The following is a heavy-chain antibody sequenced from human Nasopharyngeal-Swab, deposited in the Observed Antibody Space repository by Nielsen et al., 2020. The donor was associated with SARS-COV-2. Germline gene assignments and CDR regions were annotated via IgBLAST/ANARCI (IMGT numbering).Heavy chain of an antibody. V-gene: IGHV1-46*01. J-gene: IGHJ4*02. Sequence: ASVKVSCKASGYTFTRYYIHWVRQAPGQGLEWMGIINPGGGSARYSQNFQGRVTMTRDTSTSTVYMELSRLRSEDTAVYYCVRGQDCGGDCSLDYWGQGTLVTVSS. D-gene: IGHD2-21*02. CDR2: INPGGGSA. CDR3: VRGQDCGGDCSLDY. CDR1: GYTFTRYY.